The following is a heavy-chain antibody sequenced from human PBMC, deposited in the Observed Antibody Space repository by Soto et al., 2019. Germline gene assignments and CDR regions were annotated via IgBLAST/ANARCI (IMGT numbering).Heavy chain of an antibody. D-gene: IGHD6-13*01. Sequence: HGESLKISCEGSGYSFTSYWIGWVRQMPGKGLEWMGIIYPGDSDTRYSPSFQGQVTISADKSISTAYLQWSSLKASDTAMYYCARTSAAGKYYSGMDVWGQGTTVTVSS. V-gene: IGHV5-51*01. CDR1: GYSFTSYW. J-gene: IGHJ6*02. CDR2: IYPGDSDT. CDR3: ARTSAAGKYYSGMDV.